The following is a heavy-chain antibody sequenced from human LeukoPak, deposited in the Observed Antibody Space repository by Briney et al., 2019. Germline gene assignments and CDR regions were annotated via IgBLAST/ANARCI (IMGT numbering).Heavy chain of an antibody. J-gene: IGHJ4*02. CDR1: GYTFSSYY. V-gene: IGHV1-46*01. CDR3: ARDVGAGVAMGGPFDY. CDR2: INPSGGST. Sequence: GASVKVSCKASGYTFSSYYMHWVRQAPGQGLEWMGIINPSGGSTSYAQKFQGRVTITADESTSTAYMELSSLRSEDTAVYYCARDVGAGVAMGGPFDYWGQGTLVTVSS. D-gene: IGHD2-2*01.